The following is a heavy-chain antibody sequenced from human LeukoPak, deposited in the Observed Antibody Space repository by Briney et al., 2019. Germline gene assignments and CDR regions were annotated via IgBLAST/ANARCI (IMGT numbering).Heavy chain of an antibody. CDR2: ISSSGSTI. CDR3: ARSRLPNWFDP. V-gene: IGHV3-48*03. D-gene: IGHD5/OR15-5a*01. J-gene: IGHJ5*02. CDR1: GFTFSSYE. Sequence: PGGSPRLSCAASGFTFSSYEMNWVRQAPGKGLEWVSYISSSGSTIYYADSVKGRFTITRDNAKNSLYLQMNSLRAEGTAVYYCARSRLPNWFDPWGQGTLVTVSS.